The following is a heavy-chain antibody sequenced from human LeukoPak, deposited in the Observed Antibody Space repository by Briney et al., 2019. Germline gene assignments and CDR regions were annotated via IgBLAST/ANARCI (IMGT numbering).Heavy chain of an antibody. CDR2: ISYDGNTK. CDR1: GFTFRSYD. D-gene: IGHD3-10*01. Sequence: GGSLRLSCAASGFTFRSYDMHWVRQAPGKGLEWVAVISYDGNTKYYADSVKGRFTISRDSSKNTLYLQMNSLRAEDTAVYYCAKDRSMVRGVDHYYYYGMDVWGQGTTVTVSS. CDR3: AKDRSMVRGVDHYYYYGMDV. V-gene: IGHV3-30*18. J-gene: IGHJ6*02.